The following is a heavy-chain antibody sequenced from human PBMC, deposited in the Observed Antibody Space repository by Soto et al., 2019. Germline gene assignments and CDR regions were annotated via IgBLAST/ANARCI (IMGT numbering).Heavy chain of an antibody. D-gene: IGHD3-3*01. V-gene: IGHV1-18*01. CDR2: ISAYNGNT. CDR1: GYTFTSYG. Sequence: VKVSCKASGYTFTSYGISWVRQAPGQGLEWMGWISAYNGNTNYAQKLQGRVTMTTDTSTSTAYMELRSLRSDDTAVYYCARSAESPNRFYDPLFHYYYYYGMDVWGQGTTVTVSS. J-gene: IGHJ6*02. CDR3: ARSAESPNRFYDPLFHYYYYYGMDV.